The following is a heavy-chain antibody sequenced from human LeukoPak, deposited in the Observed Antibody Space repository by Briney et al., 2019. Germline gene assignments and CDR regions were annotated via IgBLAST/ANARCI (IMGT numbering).Heavy chain of an antibody. J-gene: IGHJ3*02. CDR1: GFTFDDYA. CDR3: AKDRYGSGSYSLSHTFDI. D-gene: IGHD3-10*01. Sequence: PGRSLRLSCAASGFTFDDYAMHWVRQAPGKGLEWVSGITWNSGSIGYADSVKGRFTISRDNAKHSVYLQMNSLRTEDTALYYCAKDRYGSGSYSLSHTFDIRGQGTTVTVSS. CDR2: ITWNSGSI. V-gene: IGHV3-9*01.